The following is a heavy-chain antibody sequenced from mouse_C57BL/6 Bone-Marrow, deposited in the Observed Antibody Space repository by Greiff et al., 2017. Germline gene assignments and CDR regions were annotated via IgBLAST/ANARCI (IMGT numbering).Heavy chain of an antibody. D-gene: IGHD1-1*01. V-gene: IGHV1-64*01. CDR3: ARRNYEAWFAY. CDR1: GYTFTSYW. J-gene: IGHJ3*01. CDR2: IHPNSGST. Sequence: VQLRQPGAELVKPGASVKLSCKASGYTFTSYWMHWVKQRPGQGLEWIGMIHPNSGSTNYNEKFKSKATLTVDKSSSTAYMQLSSLTSEDSAVYYCARRNYEAWFAYWGQGTLVTVSA.